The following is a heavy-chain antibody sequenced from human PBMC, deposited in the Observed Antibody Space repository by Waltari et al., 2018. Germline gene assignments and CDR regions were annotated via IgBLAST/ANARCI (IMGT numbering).Heavy chain of an antibody. Sequence: EEQLLESGGGLVQPGDSLRLSCAASGFRFSNYWMNWVSKAPGKGLVWVARISNDETTLTYADSVKGRFTISRDNAKNTVYLQMKRLRADDTAVYYCARLAPRTYRSPVPGRHYYYGMDVWGQGTTVTVSS. D-gene: IGHD3-10*01. V-gene: IGHV3-74*03. J-gene: IGHJ6*02. CDR3: ARLAPRTYRSPVPGRHYYYGMDV. CDR2: ISNDETTL. CDR1: GFRFSNYW.